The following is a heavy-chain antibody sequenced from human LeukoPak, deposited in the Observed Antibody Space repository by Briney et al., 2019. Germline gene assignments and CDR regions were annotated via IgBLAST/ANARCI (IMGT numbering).Heavy chain of an antibody. CDR3: ARASDPWLQLT. Sequence: PGGSLRLSCAASGFTFSSYWMHWVRQAPGKGLVWVARINGDGSSTRYADSVKGRFTISRDNAQTSLYLQMNSLRAEDTAVYYCARASDPWLQLTWGQGTLVTVSS. CDR2: INGDGSST. J-gene: IGHJ5*02. CDR1: GFTFSSYW. V-gene: IGHV3-74*01. D-gene: IGHD5-24*01.